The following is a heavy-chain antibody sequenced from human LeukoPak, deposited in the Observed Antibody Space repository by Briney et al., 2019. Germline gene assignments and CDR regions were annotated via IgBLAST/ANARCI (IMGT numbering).Heavy chain of an antibody. V-gene: IGHV1-18*01. CDR3: ARGIEGYDVLTGYYP. CDR2: TNVHNSNI. CDR1: GYTFSDYG. Sequence: ASVKVSCKASGYTFSDYGITWVRQAPGQGLEWMGWTNVHNSNINYAQKFQGRISMTTDTSTTTAFMELRSLRSDDTAVYYCARGIEGYDVLTGYYPWGQGTLVTVSS. D-gene: IGHD3-9*01. J-gene: IGHJ5*02.